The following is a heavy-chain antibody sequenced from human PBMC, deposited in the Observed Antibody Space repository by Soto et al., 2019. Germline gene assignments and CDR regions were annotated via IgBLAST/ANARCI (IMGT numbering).Heavy chain of an antibody. CDR2: IIPISETT. CDR3: ATSQGSSFSIEIYYYYDYGMDG. V-gene: IGHV1-69*01. D-gene: IGHD2-15*01. CDR1: GGTFSSYA. Sequence: QVQLVQSGAEVKKPGSSVKVSCKASGGTFSSYAISWVRQAPGQGLEWMGGIIPISETTNYAQKFQGRVTITADESKSTANMELSSLRSEDTAVYYGATSQGSSFSIEIYYYYDYGMDGWGQATRVTVSS. J-gene: IGHJ6*02.